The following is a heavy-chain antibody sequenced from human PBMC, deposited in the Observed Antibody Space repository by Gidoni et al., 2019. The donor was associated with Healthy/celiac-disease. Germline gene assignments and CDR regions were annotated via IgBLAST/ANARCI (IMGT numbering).Heavy chain of an antibody. D-gene: IGHD5-18*01. CDR2: ISGRGGST. CDR1: GFTFSSYA. J-gene: IGHJ4*02. Sequence: EVQLLESGGGLVQPGGSLRLSCAASGFTFSSYAMSWVRQAPGKGLEWVSAISGRGGSTYYADSVKGRFTISRDNSKNTLYLQMNSLRAEDTAVYYCASSRGYSYGYEFDYWGQGTLVTVSS. V-gene: IGHV3-23*01. CDR3: ASSRGYSYGYEFDY.